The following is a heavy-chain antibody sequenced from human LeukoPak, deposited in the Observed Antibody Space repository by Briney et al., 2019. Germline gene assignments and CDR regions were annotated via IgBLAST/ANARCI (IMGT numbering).Heavy chain of an antibody. J-gene: IGHJ3*02. Sequence: GASVKVSCKTSGFTFTGYYVQWVRQAPGQGPEWVGWMYFNSGATRFAPKFQGRVTMTRDASISTAYMEFSSLRSDDTAMYYCAREGSSGQDWYAFDIWGQGTMLTVPS. D-gene: IGHD5-12*01. CDR3: AREGSSGQDWYAFDI. V-gene: IGHV1-2*02. CDR1: GFTFTGYY. CDR2: MYFNSGAT.